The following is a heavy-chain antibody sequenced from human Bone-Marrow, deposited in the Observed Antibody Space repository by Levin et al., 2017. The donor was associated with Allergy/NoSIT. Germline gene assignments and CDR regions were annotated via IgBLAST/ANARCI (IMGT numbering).Heavy chain of an antibody. J-gene: IGHJ4*02. CDR3: ARGRAYSSGWYGRDY. Sequence: GGSLRLSCAASGFTVSSNYMSWVRQAPGKGLEWVSVIYSGGSTYYADSVKGRFTISRDNSKNTLYLQMNSLRAEDTAVYYCARGRAYSSGWYGRDYWGQGTLVTVSS. CDR1: GFTVSSNY. D-gene: IGHD6-19*01. CDR2: IYSGGST. V-gene: IGHV3-53*01.